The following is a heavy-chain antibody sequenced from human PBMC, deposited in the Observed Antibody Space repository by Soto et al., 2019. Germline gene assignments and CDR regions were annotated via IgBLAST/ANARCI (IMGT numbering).Heavy chain of an antibody. J-gene: IGHJ6*03. CDR2: INPNSGGT. D-gene: IGHD3-3*01. V-gene: IGHV1-2*04. Sequence: QVQLVQSGAEVKKPGASVKVSCKASGYTFTGYYMYWVRQAPGQGLEWMGWINPNSGGTNYAQKFQGWVTMTRDTSISTAYMELRRLTSDDTAVYYCARSGVDFWSGYPQNYFYYYMDVWGTGTTVTVSS. CDR1: GYTFTGYY. CDR3: ARSGVDFWSGYPQNYFYYYMDV.